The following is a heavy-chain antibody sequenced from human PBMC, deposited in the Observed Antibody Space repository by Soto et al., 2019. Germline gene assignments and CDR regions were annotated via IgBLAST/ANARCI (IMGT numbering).Heavy chain of an antibody. D-gene: IGHD3-3*01. Sequence: QVYLVQSGAEVRRPGASVKVSCTAFGYILTGYSLHWVRQAPGQGLEWLGWIDPNSGATNSAEKFHGRVSRTGDRSFRAAYLEWGGRGFEDTALYYCAGGIGSSPILDLRFGMDVWGQGTRSASP. J-gene: IGHJ6*02. CDR1: GYILTGYS. CDR3: AGGIGSSPILDLRFGMDV. CDR2: IDPNSGAT. V-gene: IGHV1-2*02.